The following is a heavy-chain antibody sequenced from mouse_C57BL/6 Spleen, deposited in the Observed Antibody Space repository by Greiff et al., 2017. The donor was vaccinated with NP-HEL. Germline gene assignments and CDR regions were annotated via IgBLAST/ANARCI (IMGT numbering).Heavy chain of an antibody. D-gene: IGHD1-1*01. CDR3: ERGLLRWDDFDY. CDR1: GYTFTSYW. J-gene: IGHJ2*01. CDR2: INPSNGGT. Sequence: VQLQQPGTELVKPGASVKLSCKASGYTFTSYWMHWVKQRPGQGLEWIGNINPSNGGTNYNEKFKSKATLTVDKSSSTAYMQLSSLTSEDSAVYYLERGLLRWDDFDYWGQGTTLTVSS. V-gene: IGHV1-53*01.